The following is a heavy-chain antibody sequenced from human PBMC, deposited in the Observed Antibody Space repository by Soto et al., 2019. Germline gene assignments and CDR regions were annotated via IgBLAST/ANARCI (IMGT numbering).Heavy chain of an antibody. Sequence: VQLLESGGGLVQPGGSLRLSCAASGFTFSSYAMSWVRQAPGKGLEWVSAISGSGGSTYYADSVKGRFTISRDNSKNTLYLQMNSLRAEDTAVYYCAKDTGDIVVVPAAPMDVWGKGTTVTVSS. CDR2: ISGSGGST. D-gene: IGHD2-2*01. CDR1: GFTFSSYA. CDR3: AKDTGDIVVVPAAPMDV. V-gene: IGHV3-23*01. J-gene: IGHJ6*03.